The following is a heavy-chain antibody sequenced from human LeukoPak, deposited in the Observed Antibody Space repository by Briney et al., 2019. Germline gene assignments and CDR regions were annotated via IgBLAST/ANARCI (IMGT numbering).Heavy chain of an antibody. J-gene: IGHJ4*02. CDR2: IRSKGDSGTT. Sequence: QPGRSLRLSCTASGFTFSDYGMSWFRQAPGKGLEWVGFIRSKGDSGTTEYAASVKGRFSISRDDSKSIAYLQMNSLETEDTAVYHCARGRYCGGGSCYGARWGQGTLVTVSS. CDR3: ARGRYCGGGSCYGAR. D-gene: IGHD2-15*01. CDR1: GFTFSDYG. V-gene: IGHV3-49*03.